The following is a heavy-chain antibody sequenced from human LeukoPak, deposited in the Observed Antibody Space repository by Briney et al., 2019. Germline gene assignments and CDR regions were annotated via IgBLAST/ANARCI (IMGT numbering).Heavy chain of an antibody. CDR1: GFTFSSYG. CDR2: IRYDGSNK. D-gene: IGHD3-22*01. Sequence: PGGSLRLSCAAPGFTFSSYGMHWVRQAPGKGLEWVAFIRYDGSNKYYADSVKGRFTISRDNSKNTLYLQMNSLRAEDTAVYYCARDQGYYDSSGPIDYWGQGTLVTVSS. J-gene: IGHJ4*02. CDR3: ARDQGYYDSSGPIDY. V-gene: IGHV3-30*02.